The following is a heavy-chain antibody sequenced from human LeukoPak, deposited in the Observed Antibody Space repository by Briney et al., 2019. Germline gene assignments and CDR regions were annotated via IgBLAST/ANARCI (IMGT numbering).Heavy chain of an antibody. J-gene: IGHJ5*02. D-gene: IGHD5-18*01. CDR3: ARAYTAMVSWFDP. CDR1: GYTFTSYY. CDR2: INPSGGDT. Sequence: ASVKVSCKASGYTFTSYYMHWVRQAPGQGLEWMGIINPSGGDTSYAQKFQGRVTMTRDTSTSTVYMELSSLRSEDTAVYYCARAYTAMVSWFDPWGQGTLVTVSS. V-gene: IGHV1-46*01.